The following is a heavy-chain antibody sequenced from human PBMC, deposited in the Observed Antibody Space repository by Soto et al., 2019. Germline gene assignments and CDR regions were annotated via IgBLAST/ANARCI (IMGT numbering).Heavy chain of an antibody. CDR1: GFTFSSYG. Sequence: QVQLVESGGGVVQPGRSLRLSCAASGFTFSSYGMHWVRQAPGKGLEWVAVISYDGSNKYYADSVKGRFTISRDNSKNTLYLQMNSLRAEDTAVYYCANLVRQKTAFDIWGQGTMVTVSS. V-gene: IGHV3-30*18. D-gene: IGHD2-8*01. J-gene: IGHJ3*02. CDR2: ISYDGSNK. CDR3: ANLVRQKTAFDI.